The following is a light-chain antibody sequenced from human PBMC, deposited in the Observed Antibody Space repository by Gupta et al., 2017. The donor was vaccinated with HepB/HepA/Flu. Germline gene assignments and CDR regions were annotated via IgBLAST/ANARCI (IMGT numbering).Light chain of an antibody. Sequence: EIVLTQSPGTLSLSPGEGATLSCRASQSVSSSNFAWYQQKPGLAPRLLMFGASSRATGHPARFIGSGSGTAYSLPISSLRPEDDSVYYCQQYGNTTPWTFGQGTKVEIK. CDR2: GAS. CDR3: QQYGNTTPWT. CDR1: QSVSSSN. V-gene: IGKV3-20*01. J-gene: IGKJ1*01.